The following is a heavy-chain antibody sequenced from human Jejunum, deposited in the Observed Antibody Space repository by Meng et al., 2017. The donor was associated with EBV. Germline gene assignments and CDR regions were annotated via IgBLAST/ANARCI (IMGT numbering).Heavy chain of an antibody. CDR1: GDSITRGAYL. J-gene: IGHJ4*02. CDR2: IYHIGST. V-gene: IGHV4-30-2*01. D-gene: IGHD4-17*01. CDR3: ARGGPDFGDYVPFDY. Sequence: HPELQESGQGLVKPSQTLSLTCAVSGDSITRGAYLWSWIRQPPGKGLEWIGNIYHIGSTYYNPSLKSRVTISVDRSKNQFSLKLTSVTAADTAVYYCARGGPDFGDYVPFDYWGQGTLVTVSS.